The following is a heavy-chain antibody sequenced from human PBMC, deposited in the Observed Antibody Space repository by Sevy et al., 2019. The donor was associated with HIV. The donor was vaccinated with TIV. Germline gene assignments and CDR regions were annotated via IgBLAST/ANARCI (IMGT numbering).Heavy chain of an antibody. D-gene: IGHD1-26*01. V-gene: IGHV4-59*08. CDR1: GGSITSLY. J-gene: IGHJ4*02. CDR2: IYYHGHI. CDR3: AGENAWGRGYS. Sequence: SETLSLTCTVSGGSITSLYWNWIRQPPGKGLEWIANIYYHGHINYNPSHKSRVTLSLDTSKNQFSLRLSSVTAADTAMYYCAGENAWGRGYSWGQGTLVTVSS.